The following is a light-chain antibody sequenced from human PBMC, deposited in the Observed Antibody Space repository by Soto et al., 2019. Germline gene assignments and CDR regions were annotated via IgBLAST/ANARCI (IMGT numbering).Light chain of an antibody. CDR1: SSDIGGYNY. CDR3: SSYTRSSGFV. CDR2: EVS. V-gene: IGLV2-14*01. Sequence: QSALTQPASVSGSPGQSITISCTGASSDIGGYNYVSWYQQHPGRAPKLMIYEVSNRPSGVANRFSGSKSGNTASLTISGLQAEDEAAYYCSSYTRSSGFVFGHGTKVTVL. J-gene: IGLJ1*01.